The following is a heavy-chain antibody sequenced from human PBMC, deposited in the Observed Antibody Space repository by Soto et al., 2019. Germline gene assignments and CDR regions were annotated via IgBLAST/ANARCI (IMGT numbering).Heavy chain of an antibody. CDR1: GYTFISYD. V-gene: IGHV1-8*01. Sequence: QVQLVQSGAEVKKPGASVKVSCKASGYTFISYDINWVRQATGQGLEWMGWMNPNTGDTGYAQKFQVRVTMTRNTSINTANLELSSLRSDDTAVYFCARGDGYIFDYWGQGTLVTVSS. D-gene: IGHD5-12*01. J-gene: IGHJ4*02. CDR3: ARGDGYIFDY. CDR2: MNPNTGDT.